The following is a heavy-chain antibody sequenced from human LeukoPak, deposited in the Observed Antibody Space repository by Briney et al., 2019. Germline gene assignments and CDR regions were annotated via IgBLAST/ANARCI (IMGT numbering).Heavy chain of an antibody. D-gene: IGHD4-17*01. J-gene: IGHJ1*01. CDR1: GFSVSSYA. Sequence: GGSLRLSCAASGFSVSSYAMSWVRQAPGKGLEWVSVIYRGGSTYYADSVKGSFTISRDTSRNTLYLQMNSLRAEDPAVYYCVSTATSSVYFQYWGQGTLVTVSS. CDR3: VSTATSSVYFQY. CDR2: IYRGGST. V-gene: IGHV3-66*01.